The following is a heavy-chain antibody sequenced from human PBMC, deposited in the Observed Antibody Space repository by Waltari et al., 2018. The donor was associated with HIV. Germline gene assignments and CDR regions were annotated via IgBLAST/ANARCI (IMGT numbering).Heavy chain of an antibody. J-gene: IGHJ4*03. CDR3: GREARHTRDYDLFDS. CDR2: ITTTGGKA. D-gene: IGHD3-22*01. CDR1: RFTVRSTA. Sequence: ESEGSLAQSGGPLIVSRNPLRFTVRSTAMRVVREPPGNSLGWVSGITTTGGKAFVADSLKDRCSISRDNARDTRWLDLKGVSLDDTAKYFCGREARHTRDYDLFDSWGPGILVTVS. V-gene: IGHV3-23*01.